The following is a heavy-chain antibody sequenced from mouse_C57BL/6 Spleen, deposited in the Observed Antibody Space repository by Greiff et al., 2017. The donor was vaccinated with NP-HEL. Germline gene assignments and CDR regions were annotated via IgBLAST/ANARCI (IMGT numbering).Heavy chain of an antibody. J-gene: IGHJ2*01. CDR2: ISYDGSN. D-gene: IGHD1-1*01. V-gene: IGHV3-6*01. CDR3: ASLYYYGSSYSDY. CDR1: GYSITSGYY. Sequence: ESGPGLVKPSQSLSLTCSVTGYSITSGYYWNWIRQFPGNKLEWMGYISYDGSNNYNPSLKNRISITRDTSKNQFFLKLNSVTTEDTATYYCASLYYYGSSYSDYWGQGTTLTVSS.